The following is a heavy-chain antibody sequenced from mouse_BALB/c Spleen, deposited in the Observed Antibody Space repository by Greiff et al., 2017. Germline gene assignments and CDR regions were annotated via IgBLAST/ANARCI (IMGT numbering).Heavy chain of an antibody. Sequence: EVQLQQSGAELVKPGASVKLSCTASGFNIKDNYMHWVKQRPEQGLEWIGRIDPANGNTKYDPKFQGKATITADTSSNTAYLQLSSLTSEDTAVYYCAREGQLGAWFAYWGQGTLVTVSA. CDR3: AREGQLGAWFAY. J-gene: IGHJ3*01. CDR2: IDPANGNT. V-gene: IGHV14-3*02. CDR1: GFNIKDNY. D-gene: IGHD4-1*01.